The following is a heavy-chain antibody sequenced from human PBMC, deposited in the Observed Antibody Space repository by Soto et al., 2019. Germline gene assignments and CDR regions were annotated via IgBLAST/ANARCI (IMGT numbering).Heavy chain of an antibody. V-gene: IGHV5-51*01. D-gene: IGHD5-18*01. CDR1: GYSFNDYW. J-gene: IGHJ6*02. CDR3: VRDSGYSSGIYYYGIDV. CDR2: IYPHDSDT. Sequence: PGESLKISCEGSGYSFNDYWIGWVRQMPGKGLEWMGIIYPHDSDTRYSPSFEGQVTVSVDTSINTAYLQWSSLKASDTGIYYCVRDSGYSSGIYYYGIDVWGRGTTVTVSS.